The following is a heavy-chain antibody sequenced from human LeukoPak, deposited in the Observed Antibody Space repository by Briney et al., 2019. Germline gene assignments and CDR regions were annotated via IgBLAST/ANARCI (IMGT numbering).Heavy chain of an antibody. J-gene: IGHJ6*04. CDR3: ARDVTGVVPAAAMGGGYHYYGMDV. CDR1: GGTFSSYA. CDR2: IIPIFGTA. V-gene: IGHV1-69*01. Sequence: SVKVSCKASGGTFSSYAISWVRQAPGQGLEWMGGIIPIFGTANYAQKFQGRVTITADESTSTAYMELSSLRSEDTAVYYCARDVTGVVPAAAMGGGYHYYGMDVWGKGTTVTVSS. D-gene: IGHD2-2*01.